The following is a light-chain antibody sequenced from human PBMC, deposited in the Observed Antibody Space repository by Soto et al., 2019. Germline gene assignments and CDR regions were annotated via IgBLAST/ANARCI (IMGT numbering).Light chain of an antibody. CDR2: KVS. Sequence: DVVMTQSPLSLPVTLGQPASISCRSSQSLVHSDGIAYFSWVQQRPGRSPRRXIYKVSNRDSGVPARFSGSGSGTDFALKISRVEAEDVGVYYCMQGTHWPITFGQGTRLEIK. V-gene: IGKV2-30*02. J-gene: IGKJ5*01. CDR3: MQGTHWPIT. CDR1: QSLVHSDGIAY.